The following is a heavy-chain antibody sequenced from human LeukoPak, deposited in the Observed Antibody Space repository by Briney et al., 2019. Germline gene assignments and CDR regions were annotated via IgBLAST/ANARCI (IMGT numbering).Heavy chain of an antibody. D-gene: IGHD3-3*01. CDR1: GFTFTDYW. J-gene: IGHJ4*02. V-gene: IGHV3-7*03. CDR2: IKQDGSEK. CDR3: AKAELGVDTFFDY. Sequence: GGSLRLSCAASGFTFTDYWMSWLRQAPGKGLEWVANIKQDGSEKFYLDSVKGRFTISRDNSKRTLFLQMNSLRAEDTAFYYCAKAELGVDTFFDYWGQGTLVTVSS.